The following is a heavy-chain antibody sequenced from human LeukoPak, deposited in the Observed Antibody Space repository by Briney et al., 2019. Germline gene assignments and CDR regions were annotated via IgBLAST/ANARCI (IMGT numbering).Heavy chain of an antibody. Sequence: ASVKVSCKASGYTFTGYYMHWVRQAPGQGLEWMGRINPNSGGTNYAQKFQGRVTMTRDTSTSTAYMELSRLRSDDTAVYYCARDLHLGGSAYDYWGQGTLVTVSS. CDR1: GYTFTGYY. D-gene: IGHD3-16*01. V-gene: IGHV1-2*06. CDR3: ARDLHLGGSAYDY. J-gene: IGHJ4*02. CDR2: INPNSGGT.